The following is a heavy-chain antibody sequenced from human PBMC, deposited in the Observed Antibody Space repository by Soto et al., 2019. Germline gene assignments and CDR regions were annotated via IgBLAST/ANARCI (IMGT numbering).Heavy chain of an antibody. D-gene: IGHD3-3*01. Sequence: QITLNESGPTVVRPTETLTLTCRFSGFSLTTSGVGVGWIRQSPGKAPEWLALIYWDDDKRYSASLKSRLTITKNTPKNQVVLKVSDLDPTDTATYYCAHRVLRTVFGLVTTTAIFFDFWGQGTPVAVSS. CDR2: IYWDDDK. CDR1: GFSLTTSGVG. CDR3: AHRVLRTVFGLVTTTAIFFDF. J-gene: IGHJ4*02. V-gene: IGHV2-5*02.